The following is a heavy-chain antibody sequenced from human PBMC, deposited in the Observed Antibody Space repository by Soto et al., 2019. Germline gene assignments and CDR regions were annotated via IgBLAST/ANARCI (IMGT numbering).Heavy chain of an antibody. CDR3: ARDRPTPAGDY. J-gene: IGHJ4*02. CDR1: GGTFSSYT. CDR2: IIPILGIA. Sequence: QVQLVQSGAEVKKPGSSVKVSCKASGGTFSSYTISWVRQAPGQGLEWMGRIIPILGIANYAQKFQGRVTITADKSTSTAYMERSSLRSEDTAVYYCARDRPTPAGDYWGQGTLVTVSS. V-gene: IGHV1-69*08.